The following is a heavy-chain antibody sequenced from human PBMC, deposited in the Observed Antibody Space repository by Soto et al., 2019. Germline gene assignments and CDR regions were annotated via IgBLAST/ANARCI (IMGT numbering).Heavy chain of an antibody. J-gene: IGHJ6*02. Sequence: SETLSLSCAVCGGCLRGYYWSGIRQPPGKGLEWIGEINHSGSTNYNPSLKSRVTISVDTSKNQFSLKLSSVTAADTAVYYCARGGVAVAGSAYYGMDVWGQGTTVTVSS. CDR2: INHSGST. D-gene: IGHD6-19*01. CDR3: ARGGVAVAGSAYYGMDV. V-gene: IGHV4-34*01. CDR1: GGCLRGYY.